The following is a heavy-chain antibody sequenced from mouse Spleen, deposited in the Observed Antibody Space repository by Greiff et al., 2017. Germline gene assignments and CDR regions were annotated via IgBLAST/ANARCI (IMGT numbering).Heavy chain of an antibody. J-gene: IGHJ4*01. CDR2: IDPENGDT. CDR1: GFNIKDYY. CDR3: NAGYGGAMDY. Sequence: VQLRESGAELVRSGASVKLSCTASGFNIKDYYMHWVKQRPEQGLEWIGWIDPENGDTEYAPKFQGKATMTADTSSNTAYLQLSSLTSEDTAVYYCNAGYGGAMDYWGQGTSVTVSS. D-gene: IGHD1-1*01. V-gene: IGHV14-4*02.